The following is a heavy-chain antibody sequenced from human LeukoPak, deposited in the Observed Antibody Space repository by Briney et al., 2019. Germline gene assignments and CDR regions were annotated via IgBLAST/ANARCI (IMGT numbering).Heavy chain of an antibody. D-gene: IGHD5-24*01. V-gene: IGHV1-46*01. CDR3: AGAPREMATMD. Sequence: ASVKVSCKASGYTFTSYYMHWVRQAPGQGLGWMGLINPTGGSTGYAQKFQGRVTMTRDMSTCTDYMEQSRLRSDDTAVYCCAGAPREMATMDWGQGTLVTVS. CDR2: INPTGGST. J-gene: IGHJ4*02. CDR1: GYTFTSYY.